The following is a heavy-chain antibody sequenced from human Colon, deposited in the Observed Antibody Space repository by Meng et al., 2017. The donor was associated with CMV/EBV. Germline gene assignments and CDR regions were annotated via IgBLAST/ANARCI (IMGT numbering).Heavy chain of an antibody. CDR2: INPNSGGT. Sequence: VTVVQPGAEVKKPGPSVKASCKASGYTFTDNYMHWVRQAPEQGLEWMGWINPNSGGTNYAQKFQGRVTMTRDTSISTAYMELSRLRSDDTAVYYCARGKNYYDSSGYRKGLDYWGQGTLVTVSS. V-gene: IGHV1-2*02. CDR1: GYTFTDNY. D-gene: IGHD3-22*01. J-gene: IGHJ4*02. CDR3: ARGKNYYDSSGYRKGLDY.